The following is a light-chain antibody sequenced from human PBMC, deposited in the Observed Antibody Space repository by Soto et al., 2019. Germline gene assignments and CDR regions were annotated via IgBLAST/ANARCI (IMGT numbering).Light chain of an antibody. CDR2: KAS. J-gene: IGKJ1*01. CDR3: QQYTSYSRT. Sequence: DIQMTQSPSTLSVSVGDRVTITCRASQSISSWLAWYQQKPGKAPKLLIYKASSLESGVPSRYSGSGSRTEFTLTISSLQPDDFATYYCQQYTSYSRTFGQGTKVEIK. CDR1: QSISSW. V-gene: IGKV1-5*03.